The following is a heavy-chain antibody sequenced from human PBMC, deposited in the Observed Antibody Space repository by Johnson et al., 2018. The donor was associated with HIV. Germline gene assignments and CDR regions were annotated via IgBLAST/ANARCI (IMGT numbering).Heavy chain of an antibody. CDR2: IASSDSPI. J-gene: IGHJ3*02. D-gene: IGHD6-13*01. CDR3: ARGIAAAPLWAFDI. CDR1: GFTFSDYY. Sequence: QVQLVESGGGLVKPGGSLRLSCAASGFTFSDYYMSWIRQAPGKWLEWVSYIASSDSPIYYADSVKGRFTISRDNSKNTLYLQMNSLRAEDTAVYYCARGIAAAPLWAFDIWGQGTMVTVSS. V-gene: IGHV3-11*04.